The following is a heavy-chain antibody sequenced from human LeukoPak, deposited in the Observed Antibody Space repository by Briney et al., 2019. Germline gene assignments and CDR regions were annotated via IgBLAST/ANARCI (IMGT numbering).Heavy chain of an antibody. V-gene: IGHV3-23*01. Sequence: GGSLRLSCAASGFTFSSYAMSWVRQAPGKGLEWVSLISGSGGSTYYADSVKGRFTISRDSYKNTLYLQMNSLRAEDAAVYYCAKAPVTTCSGAYCYPFDYWGQGTLVTVSS. CDR1: GFTFSSYA. J-gene: IGHJ4*02. D-gene: IGHD2-15*01. CDR2: ISGSGGST. CDR3: AKAPVTTCSGAYCYPFDY.